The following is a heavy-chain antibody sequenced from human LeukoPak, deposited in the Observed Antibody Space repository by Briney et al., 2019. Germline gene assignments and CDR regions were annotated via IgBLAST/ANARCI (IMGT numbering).Heavy chain of an antibody. CDR3: AREVTIPNYGSGRRNWFDP. Sequence: ASGKLSCNSSGYTFTGYYMHWGRQATAQGLEGTGWINPNNGGTKYAQDFQGRVTMTRDTSISTAYMELSRLRSDDTAVYYCAREVTIPNYGSGRRNWFDPWGQGTLVTVSS. CDR2: INPNNGGT. V-gene: IGHV1-2*02. D-gene: IGHD3-10*01. J-gene: IGHJ5*02. CDR1: GYTFTGYY.